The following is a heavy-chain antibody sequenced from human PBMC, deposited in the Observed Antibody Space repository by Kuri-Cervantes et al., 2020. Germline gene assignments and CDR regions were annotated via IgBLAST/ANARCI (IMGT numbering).Heavy chain of an antibody. V-gene: IGHV3-21*01. CDR1: GFTFSSYS. CDR2: ISSGSSYI. J-gene: IGHJ4*02. CDR3: ARARRFFGYYFDY. D-gene: IGHD3-3*01. Sequence: GESLKISCAASGFTFSSYSMNWVRQAPGKGLEWVSSISSGSSYIYYADSVKGRFTISRDNAKNSLYLQMNSLRAEDTAVYYCARARRFFGYYFDYWGQGTLVTVSS.